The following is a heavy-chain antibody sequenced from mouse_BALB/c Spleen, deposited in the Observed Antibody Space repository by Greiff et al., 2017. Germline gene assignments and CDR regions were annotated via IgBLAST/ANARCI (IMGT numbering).Heavy chain of an antibody. Sequence: EVKLVESGGGLVQPGGSLRLSCATSGFTFTDYYMSWVRQPPGKALEWLGFIRNKANGYTTEYSASVKGRFTISRDNSQSILYLQMNTLRAEDSATYFCARDIWRCDGSFAYWGEGTLGTVSA. CDR1: GFTFTDYY. D-gene: IGHD1-1*01. J-gene: IGHJ3*01. CDR3: ARDIWRCDGSFAY. V-gene: IGHV7-3*02. CDR2: IRNKANGYTT.